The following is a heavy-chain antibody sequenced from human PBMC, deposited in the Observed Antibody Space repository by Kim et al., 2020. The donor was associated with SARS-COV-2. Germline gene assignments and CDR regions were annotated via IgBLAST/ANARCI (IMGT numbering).Heavy chain of an antibody. V-gene: IGHV5-51*04. CDR3: ARGRAELWFGELIARWFDP. J-gene: IGHJ5*02. CDR1: GYSLTSYW. Sequence: GESLKISCKGSGYSLTSYWIGWVRQMPGKSLEWMGIIYLGDSDTRYSPSFQGQVTILADKPISTADLQWSSMKASDAAMYYCARGRAELWFGELIARWFDPWGQGTLVTVSS. D-gene: IGHD3-10*01. CDR2: IYLGDSDT.